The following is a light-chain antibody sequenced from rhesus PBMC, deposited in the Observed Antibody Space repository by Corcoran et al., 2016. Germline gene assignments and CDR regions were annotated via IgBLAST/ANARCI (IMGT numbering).Light chain of an antibody. Sequence: DIQMTQSPSSLSASVGDRVTITCRASQGISNNLAWYQQQPGKVPKLLIYKASTLQSGIPSRFSGTGSGTDFTLTSSSLQPEDFATYYCQHGYGVLMYSFGQGTKVEIK. CDR1: QGISNN. J-gene: IGKJ2*01. V-gene: IGKV1-25*01. CDR3: QHGYGVLMYS. CDR2: KAS.